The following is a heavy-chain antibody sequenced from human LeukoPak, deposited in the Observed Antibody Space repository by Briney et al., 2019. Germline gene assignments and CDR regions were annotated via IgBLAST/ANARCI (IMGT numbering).Heavy chain of an antibody. Sequence: ASVKVSCKASGYTFTGYYMHWVRQAPGQGLEWMGCINPYSGGTNYAQKFQGRVTMTRDTSITTAYLELSRLRSDDTAVYYCARDRAKYDSTDYFNYWGQGTLVTVSS. CDR3: ARDRAKYDSTDYFNY. CDR2: INPYSGGT. V-gene: IGHV1-2*02. CDR1: GYTFTGYY. J-gene: IGHJ4*02. D-gene: IGHD3-3*01.